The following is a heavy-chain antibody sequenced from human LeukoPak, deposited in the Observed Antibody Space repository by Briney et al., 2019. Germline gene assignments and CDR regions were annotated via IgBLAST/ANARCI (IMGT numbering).Heavy chain of an antibody. Sequence: PGGSLRLSCVASGFRFSDYAMNWVRQAPGKGLEWVSYISSSGSTIYYADSVKGRFTISRDNAKNSLYLQMNSLRAEDTAVYYCAELGITMIGGVWGKGTTVTISS. CDR2: ISSSGSTI. CDR3: AELGITMIGGV. CDR1: GFRFSDYA. D-gene: IGHD3-10*02. J-gene: IGHJ6*04. V-gene: IGHV3-48*03.